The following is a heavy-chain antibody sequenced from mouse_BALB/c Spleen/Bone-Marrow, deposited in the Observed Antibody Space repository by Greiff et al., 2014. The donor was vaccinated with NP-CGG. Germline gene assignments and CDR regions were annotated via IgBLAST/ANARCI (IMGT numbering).Heavy chain of an antibody. CDR1: GFTFSSYA. D-gene: IGHD1-2*01. CDR3: ASPLYYGLHYYALDY. J-gene: IGHJ4*01. Sequence: DVHLVESGGGLVKPGGSLKLSCAASGFTFSSYAMSWVRQTPEKRLEWVASISSGGSTYYPDSVKGRFTISRDNARNILYLQMSSLRSEDTAMYYCASPLYYGLHYYALDYWGQGTSVTVSS. CDR2: ISSGGST. V-gene: IGHV5-6-5*01.